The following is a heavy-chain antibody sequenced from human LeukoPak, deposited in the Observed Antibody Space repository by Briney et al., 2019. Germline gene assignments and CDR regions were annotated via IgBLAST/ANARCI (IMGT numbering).Heavy chain of an antibody. CDR3: ARDKVGAPPEDL. CDR1: GFSFSSYW. V-gene: IGHV3-7*01. D-gene: IGHD1-26*01. J-gene: IGHJ3*01. Sequence: GGSLRLSCAASGFSFSSYWMSWVRQAPGKGLEWVANIKQDGSLENYGDSVKGRFTISRDNAKNSLYLQMKSLRAEDTGVYYCARDKVGAPPEDLWGQGTLVTVSS. CDR2: IKQDGSLE.